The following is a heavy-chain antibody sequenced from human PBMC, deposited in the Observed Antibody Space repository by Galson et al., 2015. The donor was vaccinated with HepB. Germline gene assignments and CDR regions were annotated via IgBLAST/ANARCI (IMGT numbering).Heavy chain of an antibody. CDR1: GYTFTIYY. CDR3: ARSSSSWHYFDY. Sequence: SEKVSCKASGYTFTIYYMHWVRQAPGQGLAWMGIINPRGGSTSYAQRFQGRVTMTRDTSTSTVYMELSSLRSEDTAVYYCARSSSSWHYFDYWGQGTLVTVSS. CDR2: INPRGGST. J-gene: IGHJ4*02. D-gene: IGHD6-13*01. V-gene: IGHV1-46*01.